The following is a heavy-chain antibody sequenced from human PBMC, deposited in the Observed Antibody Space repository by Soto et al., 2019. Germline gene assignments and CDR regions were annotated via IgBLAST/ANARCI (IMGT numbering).Heavy chain of an antibody. D-gene: IGHD1-26*01. V-gene: IGHV1-8*01. CDR1: GYTFTGYD. Sequence: QAQLVQSGAEVKKPGASVKVSCKASGYTFTGYDINWVRQATGQGLEWMGWMNPNSGNTGHAQNYQGRVTMTRDNCITTAYMELTSLRDDDSAVYYCAGEKVGTTGIDFWGQGTLVTVSS. CDR2: MNPNSGNT. CDR3: AGEKVGTTGIDF. J-gene: IGHJ4*02.